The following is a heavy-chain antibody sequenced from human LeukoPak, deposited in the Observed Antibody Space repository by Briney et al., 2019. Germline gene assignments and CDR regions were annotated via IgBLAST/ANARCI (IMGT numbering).Heavy chain of an antibody. Sequence: SETLSLSCAVYGGSFSGHYWRWIRQPPGKGLEWIGEITHSGSTDYNPSLKSRVTVSVDTSKKLLSLKLSSVTAADTAVYYCARGLRNIVVEPVAMQRYYFDSWGQGTLVTVSS. CDR1: GGSFSGHY. V-gene: IGHV4-34*01. J-gene: IGHJ4*02. D-gene: IGHD2-2*01. CDR3: ARGLRNIVVEPVAMQRYYFDS. CDR2: ITHSGST.